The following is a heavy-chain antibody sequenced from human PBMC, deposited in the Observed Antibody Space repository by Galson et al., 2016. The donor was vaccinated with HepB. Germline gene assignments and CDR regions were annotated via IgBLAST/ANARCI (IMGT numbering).Heavy chain of an antibody. CDR1: GYTFTYYS. D-gene: IGHD3-3*01. CDR2: SNPRDGST. Sequence: SVKVSCKASGYTFTYYSIHWVRQAPGQGLEWMGISNPRDGSTTYAQKFQGRFTVASDTPTRTLYMELSSLGSEDTAVYYCARGSRGGVVMLLDHYYMDVWGEGTTVTVSS. V-gene: IGHV1-46*01. CDR3: ARGSRGGVVMLLDHYYMDV. J-gene: IGHJ6*03.